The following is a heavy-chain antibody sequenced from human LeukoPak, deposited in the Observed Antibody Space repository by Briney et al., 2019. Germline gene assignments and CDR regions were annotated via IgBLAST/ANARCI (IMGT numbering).Heavy chain of an antibody. V-gene: IGHV4-59*01. J-gene: IGHJ4*02. CDR3: ASADYYDSSGYYYPN. Sequence: SETLSLTCTVSGGSISSYYWSWIRQPPGKGLEWIGYIYYSGSTNYNPSLKSRVTKSVDTSKNQFSLKLSSVTAADTAVYYCASADYYDSSGYYYPNWGQGTLVTVSS. D-gene: IGHD3-22*01. CDR1: GGSISSYY. CDR2: IYYSGST.